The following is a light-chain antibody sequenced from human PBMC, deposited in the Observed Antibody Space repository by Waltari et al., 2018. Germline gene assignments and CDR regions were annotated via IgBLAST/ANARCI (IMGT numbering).Light chain of an antibody. V-gene: IGKV2-24*01. CDR3: MQVTHFPYT. J-gene: IGKJ2*01. CDR2: KMS. Sequence: DAVLTQTPLSSPVTLGQPAHISCKSSQSLVHSSGPTFLSWLHQRPGQPPRLLIYKMSNRCPGVPDRFRGSGAGSDFTLQISRVEAEDVGIYYCMQVTHFPYTFGQGTKLEIK. CDR1: QSLVHSSGPTF.